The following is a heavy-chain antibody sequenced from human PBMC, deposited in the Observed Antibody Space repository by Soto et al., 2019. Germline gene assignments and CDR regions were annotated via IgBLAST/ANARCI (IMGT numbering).Heavy chain of an antibody. CDR3: ARVVPGAEAWFGP. CDR2: ISLYSDGT. D-gene: IGHD2-2*01. J-gene: IGHJ5*02. V-gene: IGHV1-18*01. Sequence: QVQLVQSGGEVKRPGASVKVSCKTSGYTFSNYGITWVRQAPGQPLEWLGWISLYSDGTNYAQKFQGRVSITTDTSTTTAYMELRRLRSDVTAVYYFARVVPGAEAWFGPWGQGTLVTVSS. CDR1: GYTFSNYG.